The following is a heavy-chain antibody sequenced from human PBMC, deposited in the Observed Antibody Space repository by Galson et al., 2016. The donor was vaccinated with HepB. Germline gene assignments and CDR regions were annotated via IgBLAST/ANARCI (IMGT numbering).Heavy chain of an antibody. J-gene: IGHJ4*02. CDR1: GFTFSSFW. V-gene: IGHV3-7*03. D-gene: IGHD3-3*01. CDR2: IKQDGSEK. CDR3: ARDRDFPDGHPDPFDC. Sequence: LRLSCAASGFTFSSFWMSWVRQAPGKGLEWVANIKQDGSEKHYADSVKGLFTISRDNANHSVYLQLNSLRAEDTAVYYCARDRDFPDGHPDPFDCWGQGTVVTVS.